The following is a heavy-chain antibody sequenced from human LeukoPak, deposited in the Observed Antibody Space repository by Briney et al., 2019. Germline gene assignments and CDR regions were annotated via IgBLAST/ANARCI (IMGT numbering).Heavy chain of an antibody. CDR2: IYHSGST. CDR1: GYSISSGYY. CDR3: RIAAADDFDY. J-gene: IGHJ4*02. Sequence: SETLSLTCTVSGYSISSGYYWGWIRQPPGKGLEWIGSIYHSGSTYYNPSLKSRVTISVDTSKNQFSLKLSSVTAADTAVYYCRIAAADDFDYWGQGTLVTVSS. V-gene: IGHV4-38-2*02. D-gene: IGHD6-13*01.